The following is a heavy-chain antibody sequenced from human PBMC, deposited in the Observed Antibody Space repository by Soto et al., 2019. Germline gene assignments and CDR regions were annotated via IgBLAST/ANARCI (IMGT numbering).Heavy chain of an antibody. CDR2: INHSGST. J-gene: IGHJ6*02. CDR1: GGSFSGYY. D-gene: IGHD3-10*01. V-gene: IGHV4-34*01. CDR3: AREAYGSGYYYYYYGMDV. Sequence: PSEPLSLTCAVYGGSFSGYYWSWIRQPPGKGLEWIGEINHSGSTNYNPSLKSRVTISVDTSKNQFSLKLSSVTAADTAVYYCAREAYGSGYYYYYYGMDVWGQGTTVTVSS.